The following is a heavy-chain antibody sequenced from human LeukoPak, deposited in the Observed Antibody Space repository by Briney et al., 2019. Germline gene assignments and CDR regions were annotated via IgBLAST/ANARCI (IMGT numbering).Heavy chain of an antibody. Sequence: SETLSLTCTVSGGSISSSSYYWSWIRQPPGKGLEWIGYIYYSGSTNYNPSLKSRVTISVDTSKNQFSLKLSSVTAADTAVYYCAREGYGDYPFDYWGQGTLVTVSS. CDR2: IYYSGST. J-gene: IGHJ4*02. V-gene: IGHV4-61*01. D-gene: IGHD4-17*01. CDR3: AREGYGDYPFDY. CDR1: GGSISSSSYY.